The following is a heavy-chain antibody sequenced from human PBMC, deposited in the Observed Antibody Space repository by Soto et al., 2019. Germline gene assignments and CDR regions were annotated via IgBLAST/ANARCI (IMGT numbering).Heavy chain of an antibody. CDR1: GGTFSSYA. CDR3: ARVQEGHSRSSGIYYYYGMDV. D-gene: IGHD6-6*01. Sequence: QVQLVQSGAEVKKPGSSVKVSCKASGGTFSSYAISWVRQAPGQGLEWMGGIIPIFGTANYAQKFQGRVTITADKSTSTAYTALSSLRSEDTAVYYCARVQEGHSRSSGIYYYYGMDVWGQGTTVTVSS. J-gene: IGHJ6*02. CDR2: IIPIFGTA. V-gene: IGHV1-69*06.